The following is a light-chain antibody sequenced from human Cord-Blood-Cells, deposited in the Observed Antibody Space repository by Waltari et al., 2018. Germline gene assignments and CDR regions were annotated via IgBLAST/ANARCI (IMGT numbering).Light chain of an antibody. CDR2: KAY. J-gene: IGKJ2*01. Sequence: DIQLTQSPSTLSASVGDRVTITCRASQSISSWLAWYQQKPGKAPKLLIYKAYSLESGVPSRFSGSGAGTEFTLTISSLQPDDFATYYRQQYNSYPGTFGQGTKLEIK. V-gene: IGKV1-5*03. CDR3: QQYNSYPGT. CDR1: QSISSW.